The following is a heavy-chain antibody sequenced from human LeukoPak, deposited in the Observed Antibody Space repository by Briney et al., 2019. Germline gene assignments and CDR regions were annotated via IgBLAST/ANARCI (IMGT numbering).Heavy chain of an antibody. J-gene: IGHJ3*02. Sequence: SQTLSLTCAISGDSVSSNSAAWNWIRQSPSRGLEWLGRTYYRSKWYNDYAVSVKSRITINPDTSKNQFSLQLNSVTPEDTAVYYCARDVHAITGTQTDAFDIWGQGTMVTVSS. V-gene: IGHV6-1*01. D-gene: IGHD1-20*01. CDR3: ARDVHAITGTQTDAFDI. CDR1: GDSVSSNSAA. CDR2: TYYRSKWYN.